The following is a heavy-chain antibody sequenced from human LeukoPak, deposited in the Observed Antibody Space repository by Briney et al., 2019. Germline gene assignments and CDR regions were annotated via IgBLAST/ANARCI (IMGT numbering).Heavy chain of an antibody. CDR3: ARHRTRLMITFGIFDP. V-gene: IGHV1-69*01. CDR2: IIPIFGTA. J-gene: IGHJ5*02. D-gene: IGHD3-16*01. CDR1: GGTFSDDA. Sequence: GSSVKVSCKASGGTFSDDAISWVRQAPRQRLEWMGGIIPIFGTANYSQTFQGRVTITADESTSTAYMELSSLRSEDTAVYYCARHRTRLMITFGIFDPWGQGTLVTVSS.